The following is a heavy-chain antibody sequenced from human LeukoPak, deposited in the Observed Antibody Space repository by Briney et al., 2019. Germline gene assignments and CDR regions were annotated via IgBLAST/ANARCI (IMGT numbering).Heavy chain of an antibody. CDR2: ISGSGGST. V-gene: IGHV3-23*01. Sequence: GGSLRLSCAASGFTFSSYAISWVRQAPGKGLEWVSAISGSGGSTYYADSVKGRFTISRDNSKNTLYLQMNSLRAEDTAVYYCAKDPSDYDFWSGYSPFDYWGQGTLVTVSS. D-gene: IGHD3-3*01. CDR1: GFTFSSYA. J-gene: IGHJ4*02. CDR3: AKDPSDYDFWSGYSPFDY.